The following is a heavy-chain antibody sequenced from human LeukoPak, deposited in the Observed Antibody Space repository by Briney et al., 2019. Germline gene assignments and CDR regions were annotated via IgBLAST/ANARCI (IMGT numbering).Heavy chain of an antibody. V-gene: IGHV1-3*01. CDR1: GYTFTSYA. D-gene: IGHD6-6*01. CDR3: AKVDSSSSLDY. J-gene: IGHJ4*02. CDR2: INVGNGNT. Sequence: ASVKVSCKTSGYTFTSYAMHWVRQAPGQRLEWMGWINVGNGNTKYSQKFQGRVTITRDTSASTAYMELSSLRSEDTAVYYCAKVDSSSSLDYWGQGTLVTASS.